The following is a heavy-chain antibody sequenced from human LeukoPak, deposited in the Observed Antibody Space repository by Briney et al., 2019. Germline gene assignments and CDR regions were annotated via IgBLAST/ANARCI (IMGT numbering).Heavy chain of an antibody. Sequence: SETLSLTCAVYGGSFSGYYWSWIRQPPGKGLEWIGEINHSGSTNYNPSLKSRVTISVDTSKNQFSLKLSSVTAADTAVYYCASTQQWLAFDYWGQGILVTVSS. D-gene: IGHD6-19*01. J-gene: IGHJ4*02. V-gene: IGHV4-34*01. CDR3: ASTQQWLAFDY. CDR2: INHSGST. CDR1: GGSFSGYY.